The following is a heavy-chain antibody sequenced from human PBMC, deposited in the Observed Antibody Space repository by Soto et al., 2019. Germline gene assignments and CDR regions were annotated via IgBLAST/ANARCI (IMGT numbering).Heavy chain of an antibody. V-gene: IGHV3-9*01. CDR2: ISWNSGSI. Sequence: GGSLRLSCAASGFTFDDYAMHWVRQAPGKGLEWVSGISWNSGSIGYADSVKGRFTISRDNAKNSLYLQMNSLRAEDTALYYCAKASHSGPNPLYYYYMDVWGKGTTVTVSS. D-gene: IGHD5-12*01. J-gene: IGHJ6*03. CDR1: GFTFDDYA. CDR3: AKASHSGPNPLYYYYMDV.